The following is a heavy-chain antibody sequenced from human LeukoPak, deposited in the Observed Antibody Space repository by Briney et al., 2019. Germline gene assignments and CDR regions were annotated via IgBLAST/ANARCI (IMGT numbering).Heavy chain of an antibody. J-gene: IGHJ4*02. D-gene: IGHD3-22*01. V-gene: IGHV3-21*01. Sequence: GGSLRLSCAASGFTFSSYDMSWVRQAPGKGLEWVSAITISSSYIYYADSVKGRFTISRDNAKNSLYLQMNSLRAEDTAVYYCARVGGPDYYYDSSGYYIDYWGQGTLVTASS. CDR3: ARVGGPDYYYDSSGYYIDY. CDR2: ITISSSYI. CDR1: GFTFSSYD.